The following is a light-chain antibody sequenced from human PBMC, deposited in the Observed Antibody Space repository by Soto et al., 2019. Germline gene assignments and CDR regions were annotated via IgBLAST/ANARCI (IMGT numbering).Light chain of an antibody. Sequence: QSVLTQPASVSGSPGQSITISCTGTSSDVGGYNYVSWYQQYPGKVPKLIIFDVRERPSGVSDRFSGSKSGNTASLTISGLQAEDEADYYYSAYTDGTTPVLLGGGTKVTVL. CDR1: SSDVGGYNY. CDR3: SAYTDGTTPVL. J-gene: IGLJ2*01. V-gene: IGLV2-14*01. CDR2: DVR.